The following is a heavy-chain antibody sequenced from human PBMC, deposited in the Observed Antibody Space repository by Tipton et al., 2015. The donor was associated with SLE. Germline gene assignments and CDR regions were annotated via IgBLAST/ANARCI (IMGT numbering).Heavy chain of an antibody. V-gene: IGHV4-34*01. CDR1: GGSFSGYY. Sequence: TLSLTCAVYGGSFSGYYWSWIRQPPGKGLEWIGEINRSGSTNYNPSPKSRVTISVDTSKNQFSLKLSSVTAADTAVYYCASDSSGYYYFDYWGQGTLVTVSS. D-gene: IGHD3-22*01. J-gene: IGHJ4*02. CDR3: ASDSSGYYYFDY. CDR2: INRSGST.